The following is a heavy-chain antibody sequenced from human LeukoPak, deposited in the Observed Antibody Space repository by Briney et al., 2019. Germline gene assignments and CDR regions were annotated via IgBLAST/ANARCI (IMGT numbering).Heavy chain of an antibody. Sequence: ASVKVSCKTSSYTFTRYGISWVRQAPGQGLEWMGWISAYEGNTKYAQKVQGRVSMTTDTSTSTAYMELRSLRSDDTAVYYCARDNAIIPAEIADYWGQGTQVTVSS. CDR3: ARDNAIIPAEIADY. CDR1: SYTFTRYG. D-gene: IGHD2-2*01. J-gene: IGHJ4*02. V-gene: IGHV1-18*01. CDR2: ISAYEGNT.